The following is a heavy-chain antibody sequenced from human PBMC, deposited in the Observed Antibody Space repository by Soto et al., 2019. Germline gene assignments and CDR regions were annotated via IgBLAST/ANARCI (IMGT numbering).Heavy chain of an antibody. V-gene: IGHV1-3*01. J-gene: IGHJ4*02. CDR1: GYTFTSYA. CDR2: INAGNGNT. CDR3: EIADGSSWYRGAQEFDY. D-gene: IGHD6-13*01. Sequence: QVQLVQSGAEVKKPGASVKVSCKASGYTFTSYAMHWVRQAPGQRLEWMGWINAGNGNTKYSQKFQGRVTITRDTSASTAYMELSSLRSEDTAVYYGEIADGSSWYRGAQEFDYWGQGTLVTVSS.